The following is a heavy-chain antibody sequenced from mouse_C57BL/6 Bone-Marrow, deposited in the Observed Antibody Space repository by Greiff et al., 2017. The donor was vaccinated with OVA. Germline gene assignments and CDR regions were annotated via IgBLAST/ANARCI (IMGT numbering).Heavy chain of an antibody. CDR2: ISSGSSTI. J-gene: IGHJ4*01. V-gene: IGHV5-17*01. CDR3: ARIVYGFYAMDY. D-gene: IGHD1-1*01. CDR1: GFTFSDYG. Sequence: DVHLVESGGGLVKPGGSLKLSCAASGFTFSDYGMHWVRQAPEKGLEWVAYISSGSSTIYYADTVKGRFTISRDNAKNTLFLQMTSLRSEDTAMYYCARIVYGFYAMDYWGQGTSVTVSS.